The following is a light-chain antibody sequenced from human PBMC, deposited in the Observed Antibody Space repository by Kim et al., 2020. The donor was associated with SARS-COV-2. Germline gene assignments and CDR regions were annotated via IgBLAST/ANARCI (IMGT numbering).Light chain of an antibody. V-gene: IGLV2-14*03. CDR3: SSYTSSDTGV. Sequence: GQSFTIYCNGTSSDMGTYNYVSWYQQHPGKVPKLIIFEVSNRPSGVSNRFSGSKSGNMASLTISGLQAEDEADYYCSSYTSSDTGVFGGGTQLTVL. CDR1: SSDMGTYNY. CDR2: EVS. J-gene: IGLJ2*01.